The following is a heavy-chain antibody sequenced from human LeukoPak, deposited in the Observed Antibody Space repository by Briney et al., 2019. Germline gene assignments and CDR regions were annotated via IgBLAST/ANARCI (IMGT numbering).Heavy chain of an antibody. J-gene: IGHJ6*04. CDR1: GFTFSSYS. V-gene: IGHV3-21*01. CDR3: ARDLGGIAVAGTKMDV. D-gene: IGHD6-19*01. CDR2: ISSSSSYI. Sequence: GSLRLSCAASGFTFSSYSMNWVRQAPGKGLEWVSSISSSSSYIYYADSVKGRFTISRDNAKNPLYLQMNSLRAEDTAVYYCARDLGGIAVAGTKMDVWGKGTTVTVSS.